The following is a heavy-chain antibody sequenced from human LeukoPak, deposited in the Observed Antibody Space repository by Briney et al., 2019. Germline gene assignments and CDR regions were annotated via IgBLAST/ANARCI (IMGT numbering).Heavy chain of an antibody. Sequence: PGGSLRLSCAASGFTFSSYSMNWVRQAPGKGLEWVSSISSSSSYIYYADSVKGRFTISRDNAKNSLYLQMNSLRAEDTAMYYCALDYVWGRDLDVWGQGTTVTVSS. CDR1: GFTFSSYS. J-gene: IGHJ6*02. D-gene: IGHD3-16*01. CDR3: ALDYVWGRDLDV. CDR2: ISSSSSYI. V-gene: IGHV3-21*01.